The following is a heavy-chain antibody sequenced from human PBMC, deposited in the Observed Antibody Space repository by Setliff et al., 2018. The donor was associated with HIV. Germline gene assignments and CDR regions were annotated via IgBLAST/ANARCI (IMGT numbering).Heavy chain of an antibody. CDR1: GGSISSSNW. CDR2: IYTTGST. D-gene: IGHD3-3*01. J-gene: IGHJ4*02. V-gene: IGHV4-4*02. Sequence: SETLYLTCAVSGGSISSSNWWSWVRQPPGKGLEWIGEIYTTGSTHYNPSLKTRVTISVDTSKNQFSLKLSSVTAADTAVYYCASLTTDRFLEWLFVYWGQGTLVTVSS. CDR3: ASLTTDRFLEWLFVY.